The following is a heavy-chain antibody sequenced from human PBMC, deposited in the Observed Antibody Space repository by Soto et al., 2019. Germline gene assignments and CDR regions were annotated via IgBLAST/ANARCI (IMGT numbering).Heavy chain of an antibody. D-gene: IGHD2-2*01. Sequence: GGSLRLSWAASGFTFSSFSMNWVRQPPGKGLDLVSSISSSSGYIYYADSVKGRFTISRDNAKNSLYLQMNSLRAEDTAVYYCARVKLGYCISTSCYHDYWGQGTLVTVSS. V-gene: IGHV3-21*01. CDR1: GFTFSSFS. CDR3: ARVKLGYCISTSCYHDY. CDR2: ISSSSGYI. J-gene: IGHJ4*02.